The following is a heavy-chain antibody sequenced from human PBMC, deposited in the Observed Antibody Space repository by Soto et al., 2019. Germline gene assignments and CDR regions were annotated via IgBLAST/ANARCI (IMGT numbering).Heavy chain of an antibody. Sequence: QVQLVQSGAAVKKPGSSVTVSCKASGGTFSTYVITWVRQAPGQGLEWMGDLIPIFGTANYAQKFQGRVTITADGSTTTVYMELSSLRSEDTAVYFCATFGSTWPPGDYWGQGTLVTVSS. CDR3: ATFGSTWPPGDY. CDR2: LIPIFGTA. J-gene: IGHJ4*02. V-gene: IGHV1-69*12. CDR1: GGTFSTYV. D-gene: IGHD7-27*01.